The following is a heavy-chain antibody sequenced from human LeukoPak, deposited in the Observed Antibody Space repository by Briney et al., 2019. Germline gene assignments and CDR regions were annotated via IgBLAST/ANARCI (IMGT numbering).Heavy chain of an antibody. CDR2: IHYSETT. Sequence: PSETLSLTCTVSGGSISSSNYYWGWIRQPPGKGLEWIASIHYSETTYYNPSLKSRVTISVDTSKNHFSLKLSSVTAADTAVYYCARDPRHYGSGQPEDYWGQGTLVTVSS. CDR1: GGSISSSNYY. J-gene: IGHJ4*02. V-gene: IGHV4-39*02. CDR3: ARDPRHYGSGQPEDY. D-gene: IGHD3-10*01.